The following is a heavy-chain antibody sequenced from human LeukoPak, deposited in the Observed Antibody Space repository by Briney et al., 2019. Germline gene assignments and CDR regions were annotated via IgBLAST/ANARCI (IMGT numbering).Heavy chain of an antibody. CDR3: ARDRVPRRYCSGGSCYLDAFDI. D-gene: IGHD2-15*01. Sequence: GGSLRLSCAASGFTFSDYYMSWLRQAPGKGLEWVSYISSSGSTIYYADSVKGRFTISRENAKNSLYLQMNSLRAEDTAVYYCARDRVPRRYCSGGSCYLDAFDIWGQGTMVTVSS. CDR2: ISSSGSTI. J-gene: IGHJ3*02. V-gene: IGHV3-11*01. CDR1: GFTFSDYY.